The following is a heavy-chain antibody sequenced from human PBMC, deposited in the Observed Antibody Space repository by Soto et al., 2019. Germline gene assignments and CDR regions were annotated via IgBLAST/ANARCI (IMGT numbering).Heavy chain of an antibody. CDR1: GFTFSSYG. J-gene: IGHJ1*01. D-gene: IGHD3-10*01. CDR3: AREFYSSGNSKYFQY. CDR2: IWYDGINQ. Sequence: QVQLVESGGGVVQPGRSLRLSCAASGFTFSSYGMHWVRQAPGKGLEWVAVIWYDGINQYYADSVKGRFTISRDNSKNTMYLQMNNLRAEDTAVYYCAREFYSSGNSKYFQYWGQGTLVTVSS. V-gene: IGHV3-33*01.